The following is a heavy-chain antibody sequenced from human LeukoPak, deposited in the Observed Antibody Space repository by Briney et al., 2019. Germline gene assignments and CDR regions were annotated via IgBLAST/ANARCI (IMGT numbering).Heavy chain of an antibody. CDR1: GYTFSNYG. Sequence: APVKVSCKASGYTFSNYGITWVRQVPGQGLECMGWISGYNGNTNYEQKFHGRVTMTTDKSTTTAYMELSSLASDDTGVYYCARQSVVLCRSPDDAFDIWGQGTRVIVSS. V-gene: IGHV1-18*04. CDR2: ISGYNGNT. CDR3: ARQSVVLCRSPDDAFDI. D-gene: IGHD2-21*01. J-gene: IGHJ3*02.